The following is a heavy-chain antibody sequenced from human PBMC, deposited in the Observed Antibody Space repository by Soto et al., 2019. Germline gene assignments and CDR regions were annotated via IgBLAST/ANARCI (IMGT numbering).Heavy chain of an antibody. V-gene: IGHV4-59*12. CDR2: VYYTGNT. CDR3: AWVDTLPAAVHY. J-gene: IGHJ4*02. Sequence: PSETLSLTCTVSGGSISTSSWNWIRQAPGKGLEWIGCVYYTGNTNYNPSLKSRVTTSLDTSKNQFSLKMNSVTAADTAVYYCAWVDTLPAAVHYWGQGTLVTVSS. CDR1: GGSISTSS. D-gene: IGHD2-2*01.